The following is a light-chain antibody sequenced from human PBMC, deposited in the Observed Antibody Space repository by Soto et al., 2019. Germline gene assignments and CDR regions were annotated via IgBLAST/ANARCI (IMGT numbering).Light chain of an antibody. Sequence: DIVLTQSPGTLSLSPGERATLSCRASQSVGNNYIAWHQQKPGQAPRLLIYDASSRATGIPDRFSGSGSGTDFTLTINRLEPEDFAVYYCQQCATPPLTFGQGTRVEIK. CDR1: QSVGNNY. CDR2: DAS. J-gene: IGKJ1*01. V-gene: IGKV3-20*01. CDR3: QQCATPPLT.